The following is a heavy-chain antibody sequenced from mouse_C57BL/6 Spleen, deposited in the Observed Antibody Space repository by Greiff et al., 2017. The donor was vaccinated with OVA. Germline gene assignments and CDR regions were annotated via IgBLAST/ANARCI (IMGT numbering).Heavy chain of an antibody. CDR3: ARREDYEYHWYFDV. Sequence: VQLQQSGAELVRPGTSVKVSCKASGYAFTNYLLEWVKQRPGQGLEWIGVINPGSGGTNYNEKFKGKATLTAAKASSTADMQLSSLTSEDSAVYFCARREDYEYHWYFDVWGTGTTVTVSS. CDR1: GYAFTNYL. J-gene: IGHJ1*03. V-gene: IGHV1-54*01. D-gene: IGHD2-4*01. CDR2: INPGSGGT.